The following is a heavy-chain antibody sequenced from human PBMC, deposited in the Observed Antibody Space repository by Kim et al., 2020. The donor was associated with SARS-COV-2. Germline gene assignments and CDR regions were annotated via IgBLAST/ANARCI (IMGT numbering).Heavy chain of an antibody. V-gene: IGHV1-46*01. Sequence: ASVKVSCKASGYTFTSYYMHWVRQAPGQGLVWMGIINPSGGSTSYAQKFQGRVTMTRDTSTSTVYMELSSLRSEDTAVYYCAREVGGTNYYYYMDVWGKGTTVTVSS. D-gene: IGHD5-12*01. CDR1: GYTFTSYY. J-gene: IGHJ6*03. CDR3: AREVGGTNYYYYMDV. CDR2: INPSGGST.